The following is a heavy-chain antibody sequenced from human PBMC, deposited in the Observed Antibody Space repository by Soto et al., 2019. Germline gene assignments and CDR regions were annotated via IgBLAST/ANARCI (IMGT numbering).Heavy chain of an antibody. Sequence: GASVKFTCKASGYTFSSFPIHWVRQAPGQRLEWMGWIHAGNGNTQFSERFQGRVTSTRDTSASIAYMELSSLISEDTAVYYCARDLDTSSAPGTAGLYGMDVWGQGTTVTVSS. CDR3: ARDLDTSSAPGTAGLYGMDV. D-gene: IGHD2-21*02. J-gene: IGHJ6*02. CDR1: GYTFSSFP. V-gene: IGHV1-3*01. CDR2: IHAGNGNT.